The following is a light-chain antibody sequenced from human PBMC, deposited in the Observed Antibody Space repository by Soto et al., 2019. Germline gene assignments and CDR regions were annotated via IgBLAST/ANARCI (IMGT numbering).Light chain of an antibody. CDR2: TDN. CDR1: SSNIGINT. CDR3: QSSDSSLNV. V-gene: IGLV1-44*01. J-gene: IGLJ1*01. Sequence: QSVLTQPPSASGTPGQRVTISCSGGSSNIGINTVNWYQQLPGTAPKVLIYTDNQRPSGVPDRFSGSKSGTSASLAINGLQSGDEADYYCQSSDSSLNVFGTGTKLTVL.